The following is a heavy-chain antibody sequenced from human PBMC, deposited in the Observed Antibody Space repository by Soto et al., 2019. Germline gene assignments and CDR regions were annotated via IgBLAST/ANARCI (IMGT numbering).Heavy chain of an antibody. D-gene: IGHD6-13*01. CDR1: GGSISSSNW. J-gene: IGHJ4*02. CDR2: IYHSGST. V-gene: IGHV4-4*02. CDR3: ASSLIAAAGRFDY. Sequence: QVQLQESGPGLVKPSGTLSLTCAVSGGSISSSNWWSWVRQPPGKGLEWIGEIYHSGSTNYNPSLKSRVTIPVDKSKHQFSLKLSSVAAADTAVYYCASSLIAAAGRFDYWGQGTLVTVSS.